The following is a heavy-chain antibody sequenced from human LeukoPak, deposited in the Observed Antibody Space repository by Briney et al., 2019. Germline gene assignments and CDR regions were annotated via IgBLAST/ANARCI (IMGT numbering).Heavy chain of an antibody. Sequence: ASVKISCKASGYTFTSYDINWVRQATGQGLEWMGWMNPNSGNTGYAQKFQGRVTMTRSTSISTAYMELSSLRSEDTAVYYCATASTVTTERGSVVRAFDIWGQGTMVTVSS. J-gene: IGHJ3*02. CDR2: MNPNSGNT. CDR3: ATASTVTTERGSVVRAFDI. CDR1: GYTFTSYD. D-gene: IGHD4-17*01. V-gene: IGHV1-8*01.